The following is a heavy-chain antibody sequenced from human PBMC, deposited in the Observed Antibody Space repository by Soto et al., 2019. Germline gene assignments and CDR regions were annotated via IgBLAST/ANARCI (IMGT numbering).Heavy chain of an antibody. Sequence: PSETLSLTCSVSGGSISSSSYFWGWIRQPPGKGLEWIGEINHSGSTNYNPSLKSRINISVDTSKNQFSLKLSSVTAADTAVYYCSRGELRRYYYYGLDVWGQGTTVTVSS. CDR3: SRGELRRYYYYGLDV. CDR1: GGSISSSSYF. J-gene: IGHJ6*02. V-gene: IGHV4-39*07. CDR2: INHSGST. D-gene: IGHD3-3*01.